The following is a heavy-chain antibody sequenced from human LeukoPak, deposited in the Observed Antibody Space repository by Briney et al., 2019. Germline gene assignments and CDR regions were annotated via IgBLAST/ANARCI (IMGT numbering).Heavy chain of an antibody. V-gene: IGHV4-4*07. CDR1: GGSISGSYY. Sequence: SETLSLTCTVSGGSISGSYYWIWIRQPAGKGLEWIGRISTSGSTNYDPSLKSRVTISVDKSNNQFSLMLSSVTAADTAVYYCARGKQYAVDYWGQGILVTVSS. CDR2: ISTSGST. J-gene: IGHJ4*02. CDR3: ARGKQYAVDY. D-gene: IGHD6-19*01.